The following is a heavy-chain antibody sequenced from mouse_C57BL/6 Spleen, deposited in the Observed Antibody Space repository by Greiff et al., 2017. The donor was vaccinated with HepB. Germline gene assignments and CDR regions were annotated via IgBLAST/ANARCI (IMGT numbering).Heavy chain of an antibody. CDR3: ARSYGSIFDY. CDR2: IHPNSGST. Sequence: QVQLQQSGAELVKPGASVKLSCKASGYTFTSYWMHWVKQGPGQGLEWIGMIHPNSGSTNYNEKFKSKATLTVDKSSSTAYMQLSSLTSEDSTVYYCARSYGSIFDYWGQGTTLTVSS. D-gene: IGHD1-1*01. J-gene: IGHJ2*01. CDR1: GYTFTSYW. V-gene: IGHV1-64*01.